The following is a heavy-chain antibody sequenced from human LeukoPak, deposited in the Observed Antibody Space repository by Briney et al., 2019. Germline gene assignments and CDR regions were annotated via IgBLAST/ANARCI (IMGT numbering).Heavy chain of an antibody. CDR2: IYYSGRA. CDR1: GGSFTSGNYY. J-gene: IGHJ6*03. V-gene: IGHV4-61*10. D-gene: IGHD2-2*01. Sequence: PSGTLSLTCSVSGGSFTSGNYYWSWIRQPAGSGLEWIGHIYYSGRASYNPSLESRVTLSVDTSKNQFSLKLSSVTAADTAVYYCARASDYCSSTRCYVRDYYMDFWGKGTTVTVSS. CDR3: ARASDYCSSTRCYVRDYYMDF.